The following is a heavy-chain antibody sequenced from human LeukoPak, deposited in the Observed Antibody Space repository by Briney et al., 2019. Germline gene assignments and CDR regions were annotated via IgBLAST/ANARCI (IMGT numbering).Heavy chain of an antibody. V-gene: IGHV3-9*01. Sequence: GGSLRLSCAASGFTFDDYAMHWVRQAPGKGLEWVSGISWDSGSIGYADSVKGRFTISRDNAKNSLYLQMNSLRAEDTAVYYCATSVGDGYDSNWGQGTLVTVSS. J-gene: IGHJ4*02. CDR3: ATSVGDGYDSN. D-gene: IGHD5-12*01. CDR2: ISWDSGSI. CDR1: GFTFDDYA.